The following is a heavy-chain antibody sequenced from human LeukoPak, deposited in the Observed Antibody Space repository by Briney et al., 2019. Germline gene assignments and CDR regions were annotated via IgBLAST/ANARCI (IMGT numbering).Heavy chain of an antibody. D-gene: IGHD6-19*01. Sequence: GGSLRLSCAASGFTFSSYGMHWVRQAPGKGLEWVAFIRYDGSNKYYADSEKGRFTISRDNSKNTLYLQMNSLRAEDTAVYYCAKDPLYSVAGPPRYYGMDVWGQGTTVTVSS. CDR1: GFTFSSYG. V-gene: IGHV3-30*02. CDR2: IRYDGSNK. CDR3: AKDPLYSVAGPPRYYGMDV. J-gene: IGHJ6*02.